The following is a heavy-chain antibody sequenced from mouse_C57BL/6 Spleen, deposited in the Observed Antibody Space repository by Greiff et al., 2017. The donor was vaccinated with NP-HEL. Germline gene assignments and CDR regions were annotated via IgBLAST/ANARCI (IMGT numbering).Heavy chain of an antibody. Sequence: EVQVVESGAELVRPGASVKLSCTASGFNIKDDYMHWVKQRPEQGLEWIGWIDPENGDTEYASKFQGKATITADTSSNTAYLHLSSLTSEDTAVYYCTPRAAQASMDYWGQGTSVTVSS. CDR1: GFNIKDDY. D-gene: IGHD3-2*02. V-gene: IGHV14-4*01. J-gene: IGHJ4*01. CDR3: TPRAAQASMDY. CDR2: IDPENGDT.